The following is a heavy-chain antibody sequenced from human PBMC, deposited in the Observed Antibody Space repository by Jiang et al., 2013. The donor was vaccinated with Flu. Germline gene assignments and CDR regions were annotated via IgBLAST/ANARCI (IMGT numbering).Heavy chain of an antibody. J-gene: IGHJ4*02. V-gene: IGHV3-11*01. D-gene: IGHD2-2*01. CDR2: ISSSGSFM. CDR3: ARDIVVVPAADYFDH. Sequence: GLVKPGGSLRLSCAASGFTFSDYHMSWIRQAPGKGLEWVSHISSSGSFMYYADSVKGRFTISRDNAKNSMYLQMNSLRAEDTAVYFCARDIVVVPAADYFDHWGQGTLVAVSS. CDR1: GFTFSDYH.